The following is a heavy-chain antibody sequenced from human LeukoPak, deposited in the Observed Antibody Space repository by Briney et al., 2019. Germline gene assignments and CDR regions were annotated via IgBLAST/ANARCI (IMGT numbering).Heavy chain of an antibody. J-gene: IGHJ4*02. CDR1: GFIFSSYW. CDR3: ARDYGSSWYPFDY. CDR2: IDGAGSTT. D-gene: IGHD6-13*01. Sequence: GGSLRLSCAASGFIFSSYWMHWVRQAPGKGLVWVSRIDGAGSTTNYADSVKGRFTISRDYAKNTLYLQMNSLRAEDTAVYYCARDYGSSWYPFDYWGQGTLVTVSS. V-gene: IGHV3-74*01.